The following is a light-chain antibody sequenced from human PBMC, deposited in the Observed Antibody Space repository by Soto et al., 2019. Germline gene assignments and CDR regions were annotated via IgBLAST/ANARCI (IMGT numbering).Light chain of an antibody. J-gene: IGKJ1*01. V-gene: IGKV3-11*01. CDR1: QSVSSY. CDR3: QQRSNWPWT. Sequence: ETVLTQSPGTLSSSPGERATLSCRASQSVSSYLAWYQQKPGQAPRLLIFDASNRATGTPARFSGSGSGTDFTLTISSLEPEDFAVYYCQQRSNWPWTFGQGTKVDI. CDR2: DAS.